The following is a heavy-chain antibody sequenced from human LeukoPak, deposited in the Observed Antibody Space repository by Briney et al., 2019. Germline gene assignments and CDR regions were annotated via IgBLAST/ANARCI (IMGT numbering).Heavy chain of an antibody. CDR1: GGSISSSSYC. CDR2: IYYSGST. V-gene: IGHV4-39*01. D-gene: IGHD3-9*01. J-gene: IGHJ3*02. Sequence: KPSETLSLTCTVSGGSISSSSYCWGWIRQPPGKGLEWIGSIYYSGSTYYNPSLKSRVTISVDTSKNQFSLKLSSVTAADTAVYYCARLVFDILTGLYLSAFDIWGQGTMVTVSS. CDR3: ARLVFDILTGLYLSAFDI.